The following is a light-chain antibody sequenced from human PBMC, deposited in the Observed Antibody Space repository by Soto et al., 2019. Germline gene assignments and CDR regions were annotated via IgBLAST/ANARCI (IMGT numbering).Light chain of an antibody. CDR2: GAS. V-gene: IGKV3-15*01. CDR1: QSVSSN. Sequence: EIVMTQSPVTLSVSPGERATLSCRASQSVSSNLAWYQQKRGQTPRLLIYGASTRATGIPDRFSGSGSGTEFTLTISILQSEDFADYYCQQYQNWPLITFGQGTRLEIK. J-gene: IGKJ5*01. CDR3: QQYQNWPLIT.